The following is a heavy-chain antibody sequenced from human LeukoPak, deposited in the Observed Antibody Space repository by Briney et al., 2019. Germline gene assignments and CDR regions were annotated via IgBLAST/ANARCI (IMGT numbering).Heavy chain of an antibody. CDR3: SGDYLGLEGG. J-gene: IGHJ4*02. V-gene: IGHV3-73*01. CDR1: GFTFSDSV. CDR2: IRSKANSYAT. D-gene: IGHD2-21*01. Sequence: GGSLKLSCAAAGFTFSDSVIHWVRQASGKGLEWVGRIRSKANSYATTYAASVKGRFTISRDDSKNTAFLQMNSLKTEDTALYHCSGDYLGLEGGWGQGTLVTVSS.